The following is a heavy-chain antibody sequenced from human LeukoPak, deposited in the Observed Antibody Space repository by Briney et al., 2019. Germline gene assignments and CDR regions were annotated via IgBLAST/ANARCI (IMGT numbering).Heavy chain of an antibody. J-gene: IGHJ4*02. Sequence: GRSLRLSCAASGFTFSSYGMHWVRQAPGKGLEWVAVISYDGSIKYYADSLKGRFTISRDNSKNTLSLRMNSLRAEDTAVYYCATEIDYGDYVHNFDYWGQGTLVTVSS. D-gene: IGHD4-17*01. V-gene: IGHV3-30*03. CDR3: ATEIDYGDYVHNFDY. CDR2: ISYDGSIK. CDR1: GFTFSSYG.